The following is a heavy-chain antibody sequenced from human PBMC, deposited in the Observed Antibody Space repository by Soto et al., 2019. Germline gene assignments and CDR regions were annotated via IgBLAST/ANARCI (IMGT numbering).Heavy chain of an antibody. Sequence: SETVSRTCAVSCGSISSGDYYWSWIRQPPGKGLEWIGYIYYSGSTYYNPSLKSRVTISVDTSKNQFSLKLSSVTAADTAVYYCARGGMYSYGNNWFDPWGPGTLVTVSS. CDR1: CGSISSGDYY. CDR3: ARGGMYSYGNNWFDP. J-gene: IGHJ5*02. D-gene: IGHD5-18*01. V-gene: IGHV4-30-4*01. CDR2: IYYSGST.